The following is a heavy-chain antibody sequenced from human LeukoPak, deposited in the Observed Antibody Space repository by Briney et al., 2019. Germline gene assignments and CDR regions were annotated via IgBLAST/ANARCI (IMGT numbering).Heavy chain of an antibody. CDR1: GFTFSNYG. CDR2: ISYDGSNK. J-gene: IGHJ4*02. Sequence: GGSLRLSCAASGFTFSNYGMHWVRQAPGKGLEWVAVISYDGSNKYYADSVKGRFTISRDNSKNTLYLQMNSLRAEDTAVYYCASDPLRVRREDIVVVPAAISLNVPPDYWGQGTLVTVSS. D-gene: IGHD2-2*02. CDR3: ASDPLRVRREDIVVVPAAISLNVPPDY. V-gene: IGHV3-30*19.